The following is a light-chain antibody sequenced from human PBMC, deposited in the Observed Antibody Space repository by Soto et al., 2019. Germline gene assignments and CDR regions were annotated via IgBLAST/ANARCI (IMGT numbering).Light chain of an antibody. Sequence: QSALTQPPSVSGSPGQSVTISCTGTSSDVGGYNYVSWYQQHPGKAPKLMIYEVSKRPSGVPDRFSGSKSGNTASLTVSGLQAEDEADYYCSSYAGSNGVVFGGGTKLTVL. CDR2: EVS. J-gene: IGLJ2*01. CDR3: SSYAGSNGVV. CDR1: SSDVGGYNY. V-gene: IGLV2-8*01.